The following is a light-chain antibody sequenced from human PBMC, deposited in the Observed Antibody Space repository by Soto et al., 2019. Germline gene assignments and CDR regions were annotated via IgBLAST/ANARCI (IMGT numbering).Light chain of an antibody. CDR3: SSHTGSTVV. Sequence: QSALTQPASVSGSPGQSITISCTGTSSDVGTYNYVSWYQQHPGKAPKLMIYDVSNRPSGVSNRFSGSKSGNTASLTISGLQDEDEADYYCSSHTGSTVVFGGGTQLTVL. J-gene: IGLJ2*01. CDR2: DVS. CDR1: SSDVGTYNY. V-gene: IGLV2-14*01.